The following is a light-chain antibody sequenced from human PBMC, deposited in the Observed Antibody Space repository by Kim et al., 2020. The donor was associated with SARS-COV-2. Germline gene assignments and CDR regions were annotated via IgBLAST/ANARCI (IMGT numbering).Light chain of an antibody. CDR1: KLGDKY. J-gene: IGLJ2*01. V-gene: IGLV3-1*01. CDR2: QDS. Sequence: VSPGQNAIIAGCGEKLGDKYACWYKQKPARSPGLVIYQDSKRPSGIPERFSGSNSGNTATLTISGTQAMDEADYYCQAWDSSTHVVFGGGTQLTVL. CDR3: QAWDSSTHVV.